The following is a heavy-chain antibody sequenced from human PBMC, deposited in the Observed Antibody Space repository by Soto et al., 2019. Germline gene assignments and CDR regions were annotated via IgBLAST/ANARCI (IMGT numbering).Heavy chain of an antibody. CDR2: INHSGST. J-gene: IGHJ6*02. D-gene: IGHD6-6*01. CDR1: GGSFSGYY. V-gene: IGHV4-34*01. Sequence: SLTCAVYGGSFSGYYWSWIRQPPGKGLEWIGEINHSGSTNYNPSLKSRVTISVDTSKNQFSLKLSSVTAADTAVYYCARRSRIAARQNGMDVGGQGTTVNVSS. CDR3: ARRSRIAARQNGMDV.